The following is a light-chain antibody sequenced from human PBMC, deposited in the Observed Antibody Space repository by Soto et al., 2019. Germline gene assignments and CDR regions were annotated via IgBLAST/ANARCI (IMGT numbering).Light chain of an antibody. CDR2: KVS. V-gene: IGKV2-30*01. J-gene: IGKJ1*01. CDR1: ESLVFSDGNYY. CDR3: MQSTRWPWA. Sequence: DVVMTQSPLSLPVTLGQPASISCRSSESLVFSDGNYYLSWFQQRPGQSPRRLIYKVSNRESGVPDRFSGSGSGTDFTLKISRVEAEDVGVYYCMQSTRWPWAFGQGTKVEIK.